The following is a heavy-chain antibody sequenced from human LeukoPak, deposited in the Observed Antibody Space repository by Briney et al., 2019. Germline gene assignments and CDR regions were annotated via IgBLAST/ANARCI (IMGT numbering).Heavy chain of an antibody. CDR2: ITNGGSTI. CDR1: GFTFSDYN. Sequence: PGGSLRLSCAASGFTFSDYNMNWVRQAPGKGLEWVSYITNGGSTIHHADSVKGRFTISRDNAKKTLYLQMNSLRAEDTAVYYCARSIGLAGGGVDVWGQGTTVTVSS. CDR3: ARSIGLAGGGVDV. J-gene: IGHJ6*02. D-gene: IGHD4-23*01. V-gene: IGHV3-11*01.